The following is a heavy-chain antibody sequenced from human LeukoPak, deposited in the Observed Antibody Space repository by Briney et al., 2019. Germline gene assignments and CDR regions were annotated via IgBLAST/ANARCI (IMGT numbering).Heavy chain of an antibody. Sequence: SETLSLTCTVSGYSISSGYYWGWIRQPPGKGLEWIGSIYHSGSTYYNPSLKSRVTISVDTSKNQFSLKLSSVTAADTAVYYCARGDYGAPFDYWGQGTLVTVSS. CDR1: GYSISSGYY. CDR2: IYHSGST. D-gene: IGHD4-17*01. J-gene: IGHJ4*02. CDR3: ARGDYGAPFDY. V-gene: IGHV4-38-2*02.